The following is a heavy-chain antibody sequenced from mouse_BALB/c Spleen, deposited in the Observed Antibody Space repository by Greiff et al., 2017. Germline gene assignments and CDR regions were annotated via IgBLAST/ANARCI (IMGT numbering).Heavy chain of an antibody. CDR1: GYTFTDYN. CDR2: INPNNGGT. D-gene: IGHD1-1*01. V-gene: IGHV1-18*01. CDR3: ARSYYYCSSSFDY. Sequence: VQLQQSGPELVKPGASVKIPCKASGYTFTDYNMDWVKQSHGKSLEWIGDINPNNGGTICNQKFKGKATLTVDKSSSTAYMELRSLTSEDTAVYYCARSYYYCSSSFDYWGQGTTLTVSS. J-gene: IGHJ2*01.